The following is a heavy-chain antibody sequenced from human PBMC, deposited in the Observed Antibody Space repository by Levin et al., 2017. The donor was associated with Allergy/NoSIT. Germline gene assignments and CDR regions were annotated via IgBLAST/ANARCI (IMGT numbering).Heavy chain of an antibody. CDR1: GGTFSSYA. CDR2: IIPIFGTA. Sequence: SVKVSCKASGGTFSSYAISWVRQAHGQGLEWMGGIIPIFGTANYAQKFQGRVTITADKSTSTAYMELSSLRSEDTAVYYCARDEYSSSSVWVWGYYYYYMDVWGKGTTVTVSS. D-gene: IGHD6-6*01. J-gene: IGHJ6*03. V-gene: IGHV1-69*06. CDR3: ARDEYSSSSVWVWGYYYYYMDV.